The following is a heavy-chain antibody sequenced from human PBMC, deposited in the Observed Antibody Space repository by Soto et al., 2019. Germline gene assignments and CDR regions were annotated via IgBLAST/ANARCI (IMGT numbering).Heavy chain of an antibody. D-gene: IGHD2-15*01. CDR2: IIPIFGTA. CDR1: GGTFSSYA. J-gene: IGHJ3*02. Sequence: ASVKVSCKASGGTFSSYAISWVRQAPGQGLEWMGGIIPIFGTANYAQKFQGRVTITADESTSTAYMELSSLRSEDTAVYYCARDGSYGEDDFDIWGQGTMVTVSS. V-gene: IGHV1-69*13. CDR3: ARDGSYGEDDFDI.